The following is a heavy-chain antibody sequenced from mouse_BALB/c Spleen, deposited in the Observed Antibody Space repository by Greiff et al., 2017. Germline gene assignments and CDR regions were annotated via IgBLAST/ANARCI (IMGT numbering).Heavy chain of an antibody. D-gene: IGHD1-1*01. CDR3: ARWSYSYGSNWYFDV. V-gene: IGHV1-77*01. Sequence: VQLQQSGPELVKPGASVTMSCKASGYTFTDYVISWVKQRTGQGLEWIGEIYPGSGSTYYNEKFKGKATLTAVQSSNTAYMQLSSLTSEDSAVYFCARWSYSYGSNWYFDVGGAGTTVNVPS. CDR2: IYPGSGST. CDR1: GYTFTDYV. J-gene: IGHJ1*01.